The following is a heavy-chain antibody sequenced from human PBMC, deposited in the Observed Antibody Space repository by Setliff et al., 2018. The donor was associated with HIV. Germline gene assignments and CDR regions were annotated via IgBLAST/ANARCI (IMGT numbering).Heavy chain of an antibody. CDR1: GGSLSGYF. J-gene: IGHJ4*02. V-gene: IGHV4-34*01. D-gene: IGHD3-16*02. CDR3: ARGSDYIWGNYRFPFDY. Sequence: SETLSLTCAVYGGSLSGYFWSWVRQPPGKGLEWIGEINHSGSTYYNPPLKSRVTMSVDTSKNQFSLKLTSVTAADTAVYYCARGSDYIWGNYRFPFDYWGQGTLVTVSS. CDR2: INHSGST.